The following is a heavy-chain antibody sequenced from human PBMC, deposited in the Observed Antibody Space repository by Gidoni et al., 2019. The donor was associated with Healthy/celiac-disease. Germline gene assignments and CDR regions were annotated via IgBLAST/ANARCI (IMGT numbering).Heavy chain of an antibody. D-gene: IGHD6-25*01. CDR3: ARGWGPSGGTFYYFYYGMDV. CDR1: GYTFTSYY. CDR2: INPTGSST. J-gene: IGHJ6*02. V-gene: IGHV1-46*01. Sequence: QVQLVQSGAEVKKPGASVKLSCKASGYTFTSYYMHWVRQAPGQGLEWMGIINPTGSSTTYEQKFQGRVTLTRDTSTSTVYMELSSLRSEDTAVYYCARGWGPSGGTFYYFYYGMDVWGQGTTVTVSS.